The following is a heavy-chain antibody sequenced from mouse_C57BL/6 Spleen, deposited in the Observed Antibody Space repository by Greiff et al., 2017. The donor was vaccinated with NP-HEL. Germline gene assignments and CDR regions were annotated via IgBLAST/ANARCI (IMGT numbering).Heavy chain of an antibody. CDR3: ARRGVNWDFDY. CDR1: GYTFTDYY. V-gene: IGHV1-26*01. D-gene: IGHD4-1*01. J-gene: IGHJ2*01. Sequence: EVQLQQSGPELVKPGASVKISCKASGYTFTDYYMNWVKQSHGKSLEWIGDINPNNGGTSYNQKFKGKATLTVDKSSSTAYMELRSLTSEDSAVYYCARRGVNWDFDYWGQGTTLTVSS. CDR2: INPNNGGT.